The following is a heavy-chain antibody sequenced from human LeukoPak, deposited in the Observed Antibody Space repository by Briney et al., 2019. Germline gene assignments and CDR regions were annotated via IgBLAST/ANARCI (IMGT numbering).Heavy chain of an antibody. V-gene: IGHV3-21*01. CDR3: AREGSGLPYMVRGVLSGQALDS. J-gene: IGHJ4*02. D-gene: IGHD3-10*01. Sequence: PGGSLRLSCTASEFTFSSYNMNWVRQAPGKGLEWVSFISSSSSYIYYADSVKGRFTISRDNAKKSLYLQMNSLRAEDTALYYCAREGSGLPYMVRGVLSGQALDSWGQGTLVTVSS. CDR1: EFTFSSYN. CDR2: ISSSSSYI.